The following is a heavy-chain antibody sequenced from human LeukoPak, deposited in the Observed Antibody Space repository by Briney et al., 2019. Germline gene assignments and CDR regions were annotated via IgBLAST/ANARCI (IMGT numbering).Heavy chain of an antibody. V-gene: IGHV4-39*07. J-gene: IGHJ3*02. D-gene: IGHD3/OR15-3a*01. CDR3: ARSRPRDYDAFEI. Sequence: KTSETLSLTCSVSGDSISGSSYYWGWIRQPPGKGLEWIGSIYYSGSTYYNPSLKSRVTISVDTSKNQFSLKLSSVTAADTAVYYCARSRPRDYDAFEIWGQGTMVTGSA. CDR2: IYYSGST. CDR1: GDSISGSSYY.